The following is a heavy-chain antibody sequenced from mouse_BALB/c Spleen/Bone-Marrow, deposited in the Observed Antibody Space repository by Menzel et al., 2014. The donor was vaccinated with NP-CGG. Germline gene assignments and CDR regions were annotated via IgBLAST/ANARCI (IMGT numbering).Heavy chain of an antibody. Sequence: EVQLVESGGGLVQPGDSLRLSCATSGFTFSDFYMEWVRPPPGKRLEWIAASRNKAKYYTTEYSASVKGRFIVSRDTSQSVLYLQMNALRAEDTAIYYCAKDVGYGNYFVYWGQGTLVTVSA. CDR2: SRNKAKYYTT. D-gene: IGHD2-10*02. CDR3: AKDVGYGNYFVY. J-gene: IGHJ3*01. CDR1: GFTFSDFY. V-gene: IGHV7-1*02.